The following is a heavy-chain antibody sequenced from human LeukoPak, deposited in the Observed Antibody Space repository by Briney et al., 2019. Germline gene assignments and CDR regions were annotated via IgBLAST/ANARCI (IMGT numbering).Heavy chain of an antibody. D-gene: IGHD1-26*01. Sequence: GGSLRLSCAASGFTFDDYAMHWVRQAPGKGLEWVSLISGDGGSTYYADSVKGRFTISRDNSKNSLYLQMNSLRTEDTALYYCEKVGYRGSYHYWGQGTLVTVSS. J-gene: IGHJ4*02. CDR3: EKVGYRGSYHY. CDR1: GFTFDDYA. V-gene: IGHV3-43*02. CDR2: ISGDGGST.